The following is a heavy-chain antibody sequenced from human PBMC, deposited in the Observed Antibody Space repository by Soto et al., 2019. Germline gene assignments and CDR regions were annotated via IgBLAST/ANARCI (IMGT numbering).Heavy chain of an antibody. CDR2: INPSGGST. D-gene: IGHD3-3*01. CDR1: GYTFTSYY. V-gene: IGHV1-46*01. J-gene: IGHJ6*02. Sequence: ASVKVSCKASGYTFTSYYMHWVRQAPGQGLEWMGIINPSGGSTSYAQKFQGRVTMTRDTSTSTVYMELSSLRSEGTAVYYCARTPLAMDFWSGYCQRGYYYGMGVWGQGTTVTVSS. CDR3: ARTPLAMDFWSGYCQRGYYYGMGV.